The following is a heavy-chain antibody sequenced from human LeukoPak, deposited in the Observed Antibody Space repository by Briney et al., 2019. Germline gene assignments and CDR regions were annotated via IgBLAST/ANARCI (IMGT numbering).Heavy chain of an antibody. CDR3: ARDRWFPSPLGMDV. CDR2: IYYSGST. CDR1: GGSISNGDHY. Sequence: SETLSLTCNVSGGSISNGDHYWSWIRQPPGKGLEWIGYIYYSGSTYYNPSLRSRVTISIDTSKNQSSLRLRSVTAADTAVYYCARDRWFPSPLGMDVWGQGTTVTVSS. V-gene: IGHV4-30-4*01. J-gene: IGHJ6*01. D-gene: IGHD3-10*01.